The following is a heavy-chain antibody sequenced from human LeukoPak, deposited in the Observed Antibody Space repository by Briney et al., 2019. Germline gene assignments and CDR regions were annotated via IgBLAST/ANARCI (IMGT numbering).Heavy chain of an antibody. CDR3: ARGVYCGGDCESGY. V-gene: IGHV3-21*01. J-gene: IGHJ4*02. Sequence: PGGSLRLSCAASGFTFSSYSMNWVRQAPGKGLEWVSSISSSSSYIYYADPVKGRFSISRDNAKNSLYLQMNSLRAEDTAVYYCARGVYCGGDCESGYWGQGTLVTVSS. CDR1: GFTFSSYS. CDR2: ISSSSSYI. D-gene: IGHD2-21*02.